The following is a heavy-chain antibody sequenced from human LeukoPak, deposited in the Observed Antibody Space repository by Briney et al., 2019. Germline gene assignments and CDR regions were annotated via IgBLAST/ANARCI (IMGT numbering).Heavy chain of an antibody. Sequence: GESLKISCKGSGYSFSSYWIGWVRQMPGKGLEWMGIIYPGDSDTRYSPSFQGQVTISADKSISTAYLQWSSLKASDTPMYYCARGDSSGYYYVGAFDIWGQGTMVTVSS. CDR3: ARGDSSGYYYVGAFDI. D-gene: IGHD3-22*01. CDR2: IYPGDSDT. J-gene: IGHJ3*02. CDR1: GYSFSSYW. V-gene: IGHV5-51*01.